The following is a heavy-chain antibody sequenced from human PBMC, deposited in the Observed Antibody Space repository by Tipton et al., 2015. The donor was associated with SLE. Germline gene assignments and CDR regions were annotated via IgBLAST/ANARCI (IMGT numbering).Heavy chain of an antibody. CDR1: GGSFSGYY. J-gene: IGHJ3*02. V-gene: IGHV4-34*01. D-gene: IGHD3-16*01. CDR2: INHSGST. CDR3: ARDMGGLRAFDI. Sequence: TLSLTCAVYGGSFSGYYWSWIRQPPGKGLEWIGEINHSGSTNHNPSLKSRVTISVDTSKNQFSLKLSSVTAADTAVYYCARDMGGLRAFDIWGQGTMVTVSS.